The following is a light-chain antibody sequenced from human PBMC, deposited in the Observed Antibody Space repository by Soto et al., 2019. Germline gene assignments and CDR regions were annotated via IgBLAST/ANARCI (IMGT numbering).Light chain of an antibody. Sequence: PVLTQPPSASASLGASVTLTCTLSSGYSNYKVDWYQQRPGKGPRFVMRVGTGGIVGSKGDGIPDRFSVLGSGLNRYLAIKNIQEEDESDYHCGADHGSGNNFVVVFGGGTKLTVL. CDR3: GADHGSGNNFVVV. CDR2: VGTGGIVG. CDR1: SGYSNYK. J-gene: IGLJ2*01. V-gene: IGLV9-49*01.